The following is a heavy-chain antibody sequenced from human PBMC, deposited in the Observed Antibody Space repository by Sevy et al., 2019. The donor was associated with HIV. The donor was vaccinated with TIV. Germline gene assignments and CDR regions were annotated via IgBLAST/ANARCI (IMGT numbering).Heavy chain of an antibody. V-gene: IGHV3-33*01. D-gene: IGHD6-6*01. CDR3: AREGIAARRGNWFDP. CDR2: IWYDGSNK. CDR1: GFTFSSYG. Sequence: GGSLRLSCAASGFTFSSYGMHWVRQAPGKGLEWVAVIWYDGSNKYYVDSVKGRFTISRDNSKNTLYLQMNSLRAEDTAVYYCAREGIAARRGNWFDPWGQGTLVTVSS. J-gene: IGHJ5*02.